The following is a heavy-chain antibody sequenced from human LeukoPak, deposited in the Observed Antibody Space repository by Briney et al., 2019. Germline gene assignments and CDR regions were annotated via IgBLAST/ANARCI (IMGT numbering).Heavy chain of an antibody. D-gene: IGHD3-16*02. V-gene: IGHV4-31*03. J-gene: IGHJ4*02. Sequence: PSETLSLTCTVSGGSISSGGYYWSWIRQHPGKGLEWIGYIYYSGSTYYNPSLKSRVTISVDTSKNQFSLKLSSVTAADTAVYYCARGERIMITFGGVIVRVWGQGTLVTVSS. CDR3: ARGERIMITFGGVIVRV. CDR1: GGSISSGGYY. CDR2: IYYSGST.